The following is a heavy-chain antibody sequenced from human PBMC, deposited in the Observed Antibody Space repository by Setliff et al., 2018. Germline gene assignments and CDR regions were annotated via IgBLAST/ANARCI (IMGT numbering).Heavy chain of an antibody. CDR3: ARRLPYFGMDV. D-gene: IGHD2-15*01. Sequence: GESLILSCAVSGLISTSYAKRWVRQAPGKGLEWVPLIRGGGDCTDYADSVKGRFTISRDNPKNTLSLQMNSLRAEDAAVFYCARRLPYFGMDVWGQGTTVTV. CDR1: GLISTSYA. J-gene: IGHJ6*02. CDR2: IRGGGDCT. V-gene: IGHV3-23*01.